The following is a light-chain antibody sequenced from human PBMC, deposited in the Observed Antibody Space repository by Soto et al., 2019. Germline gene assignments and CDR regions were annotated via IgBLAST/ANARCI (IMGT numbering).Light chain of an antibody. Sequence: DMQMTQSPSTLSASVGDRVTITCRASQSVSSWLAWYQQKPGKAPKLLIYAASSLQSGVPSRFSGSGSGPEFTLTITILQSEDFPVYYWQQYHNWPRTFGQGTKVDIK. CDR1: QSVSSW. CDR3: QQYHNWPRT. V-gene: IGKV1-5*01. CDR2: AAS. J-gene: IGKJ1*01.